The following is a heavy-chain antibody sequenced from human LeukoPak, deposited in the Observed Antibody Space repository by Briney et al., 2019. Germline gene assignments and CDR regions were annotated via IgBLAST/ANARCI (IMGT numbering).Heavy chain of an antibody. V-gene: IGHV3-33*06. CDR3: AKDLRRAISGMVIPVYYYYMDV. D-gene: IGHD3-3*01. J-gene: IGHJ6*03. CDR2: IWDDGSNK. CDR1: GFTFSSYG. Sequence: PGGSLRLSCAASGFTFSSYGMHWVRQAPGKGLEWVALIWDDGSNKYYADSVKGRFTISRDTSKNTLYLQMNSLRAEDTAVYYCAKDLRRAISGMVIPVYYYYMDVWGKGTTVTVSS.